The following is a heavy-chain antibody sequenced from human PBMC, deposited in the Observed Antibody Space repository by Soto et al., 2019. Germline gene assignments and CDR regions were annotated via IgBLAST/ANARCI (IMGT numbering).Heavy chain of an antibody. V-gene: IGHV1-2*02. CDR2: INPSNEIT. J-gene: IGHJ4*02. CDR1: GYTFSAYY. D-gene: IGHD1-26*01. CDR3: MRGGWGDSPIDY. Sequence: GASVKVSCKTSGYTFSAYYLHWARLTPGRGFQWLGWINPSNEITTFSQFFQGSVTMTRDTSTNTVHMELNRLTSDDTAVYYCMRGGWGDSPIDYWGQGTQVTVSS.